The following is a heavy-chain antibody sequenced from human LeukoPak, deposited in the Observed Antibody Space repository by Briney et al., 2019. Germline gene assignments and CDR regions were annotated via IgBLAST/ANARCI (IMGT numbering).Heavy chain of an antibody. J-gene: IGHJ4*02. Sequence: GGSLRLSCAASGFSFSSYAMHWVRQAPGRGLEYVSAISNNGGDTYYANSVKGRFTISRDNSKNTLYLQMGSLRAEDMAVYYCAGVGYGGNLDYWGQGTLVTVSS. CDR2: ISNNGGDT. CDR3: AGVGYGGNLDY. CDR1: GFSFSSYA. D-gene: IGHD4-23*01. V-gene: IGHV3-64*01.